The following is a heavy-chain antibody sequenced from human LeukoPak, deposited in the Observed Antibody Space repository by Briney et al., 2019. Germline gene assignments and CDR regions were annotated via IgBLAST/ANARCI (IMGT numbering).Heavy chain of an antibody. Sequence: PSETLSLTCTVSGGSISSYYWSWIRQPAGKGLEWIGRIYTSGSTNYNPSLKSRVTISVDKSKNQFSLKLSSVTAADTAVYYCACSLVSNPYYYYHYMDVWGKGTTVTVSS. J-gene: IGHJ6*03. CDR2: IYTSGST. D-gene: IGHD3-10*02. V-gene: IGHV4-4*07. CDR3: ACSLVSNPYYYYHYMDV. CDR1: GGSISSYY.